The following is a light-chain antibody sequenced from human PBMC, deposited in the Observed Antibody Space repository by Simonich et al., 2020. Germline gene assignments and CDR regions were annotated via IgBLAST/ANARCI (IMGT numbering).Light chain of an antibody. CDR2: WAA. Sequence: DIVMTQSPDSLAVSLGERATINCKSSQRVLYSSNNQNYLAWYQQKPGQPPKLLIYWAATRESGVPDRFSGRGSGTDFTLTISSLQAEDVAVYYCQQYYSTPLTFGQGTKVEIK. V-gene: IGKV4-1*01. CDR3: QQYYSTPLT. CDR1: QRVLYSSNNQNY. J-gene: IGKJ1*01.